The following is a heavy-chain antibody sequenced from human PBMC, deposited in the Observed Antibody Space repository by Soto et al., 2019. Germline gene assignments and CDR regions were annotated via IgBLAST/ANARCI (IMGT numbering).Heavy chain of an antibody. CDR2: IYHSGST. D-gene: IGHD6-19*01. J-gene: IGHJ4*02. CDR3: ARDRGQSSGWFGYFDY. V-gene: IGHV4-30-2*01. CDR1: GGSISSGGYS. Sequence: SETLSLTCAVSGGSISSGGYSWSWIRQPPGKGLEWIGYIYHSGSTYYNPSLKSRVTISVDRSKNQFSLKLSSVTAADTAVYYCARDRGQSSGWFGYFDYWRQRTLVTVSS.